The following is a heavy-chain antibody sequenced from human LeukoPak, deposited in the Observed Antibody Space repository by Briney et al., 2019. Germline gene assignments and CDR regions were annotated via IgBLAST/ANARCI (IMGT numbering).Heavy chain of an antibody. J-gene: IGHJ6*03. CDR1: GGSISSYY. V-gene: IGHV4-59*01. CDR3: ASGPDFYTDV. D-gene: IGHD3-3*01. Sequence: SETLSLTCTVSGGSISSYYCSWIRQPPGKGLEWIGYIYYSGSTNYNPSLKSRVTISVDTSKNQFSLKLTSVTAADTAVYYCASGPDFYTDVWGKGTTVTVSS. CDR2: IYYSGST.